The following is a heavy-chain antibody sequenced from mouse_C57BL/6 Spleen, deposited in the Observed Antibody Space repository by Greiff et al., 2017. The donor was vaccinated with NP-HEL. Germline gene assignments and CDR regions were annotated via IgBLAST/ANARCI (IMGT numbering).Heavy chain of an antibody. Sequence: EVQLQQSGPELVKPGASVKISCKASGYTFTDYYMNWVKQSHGKSLEWIGDINPNNGGTSYNQKFKGKATLTVDKSSSTAYMELRSLTSEDSAVYYCARDDYDVGFAYWGQGTLVTVSA. V-gene: IGHV1-26*01. CDR3: ARDDYDVGFAY. D-gene: IGHD2-4*01. J-gene: IGHJ3*01. CDR1: GYTFTDYY. CDR2: INPNNGGT.